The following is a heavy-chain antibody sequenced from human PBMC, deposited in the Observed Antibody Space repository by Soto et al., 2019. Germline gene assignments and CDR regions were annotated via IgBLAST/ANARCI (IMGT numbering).Heavy chain of an antibody. V-gene: IGHV3-23*01. Sequence: EVQLLESGGGLVQPGGSLRLSCAASGFTFSSYAMSWVRQAPGKGLEWVSAISGSGGSTYYEDSVKGRFTISRDNSKNTLYLQMNSLRAEDTAVYYCAKDGRSRPHAFDIWGQGTMVTVSS. CDR3: AKDGRSRPHAFDI. CDR1: GFTFSSYA. J-gene: IGHJ3*02. CDR2: ISGSGGST. D-gene: IGHD1-26*01.